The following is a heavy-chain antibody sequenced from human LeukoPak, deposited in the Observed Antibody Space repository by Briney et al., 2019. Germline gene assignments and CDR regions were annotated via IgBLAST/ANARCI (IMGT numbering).Heavy chain of an antibody. Sequence: GASVKVSCKASGYTFTGYYMHWVRQAPGQGLEWMGWINPNSGGTNYAQKFQGRATMTRDTSISTAYMELSRLRSDDTAVYYCARPGERDYGDYAWFDPWGQGTLVTVSS. CDR2: INPNSGGT. J-gene: IGHJ5*02. V-gene: IGHV1-2*02. CDR1: GYTFTGYY. D-gene: IGHD4-17*01. CDR3: ARPGERDYGDYAWFDP.